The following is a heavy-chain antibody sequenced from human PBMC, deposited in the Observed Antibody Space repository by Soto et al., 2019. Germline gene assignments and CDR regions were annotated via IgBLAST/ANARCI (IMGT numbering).Heavy chain of an antibody. V-gene: IGHV3-48*02. CDR3: ALRFLEWLSSHHYYYGMDV. CDR2: ISSSSSTI. J-gene: IGHJ6*02. D-gene: IGHD3-3*01. CDR1: GFTFSSYS. Sequence: GGSLRLSCAASGFTFSSYSMNWVRQAPGKGLEWVSYISSSSSTIYYADSVKGRFTISRDNAKNSLYLQMNSLRDEDTAVYYCALRFLEWLSSHHYYYGMDVWGQGTTVTVSS.